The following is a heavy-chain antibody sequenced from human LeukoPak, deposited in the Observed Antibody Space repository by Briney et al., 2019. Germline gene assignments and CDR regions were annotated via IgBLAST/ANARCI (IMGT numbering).Heavy chain of an antibody. D-gene: IGHD5-12*01. CDR1: GGSINSYY. Sequence: SSETLSLICSVSGGSINSYYWNWIRQPAGKGLEWIGRINTSGSTNYNPSLKSRVTMSVDTSKNQFSLKLSSVTAADTAVYYCARDRGYSGYDWRYNWFDPWGQGTLVTVSS. V-gene: IGHV4-4*07. CDR3: ARDRGYSGYDWRYNWFDP. J-gene: IGHJ5*02. CDR2: INTSGST.